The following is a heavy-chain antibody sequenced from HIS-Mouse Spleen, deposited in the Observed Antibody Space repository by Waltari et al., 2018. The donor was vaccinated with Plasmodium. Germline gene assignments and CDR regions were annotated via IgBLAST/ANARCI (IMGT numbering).Heavy chain of an antibody. V-gene: IGHV3-21*01. J-gene: IGHJ4*02. Sequence: ELQLVASGVGLVKPGGSLSLSCAASGFTFSSYSMNWVRQAPGKGLEWFSYISSSSSYIYYADSVKGRFTISRDNAKNSLYLQMNSLRAEDTAVYYCARESSSSWYFDYWGQGTLVTVSS. CDR2: ISSSSSYI. CDR1: GFTFSSYS. D-gene: IGHD6-13*01. CDR3: ARESSSSWYFDY.